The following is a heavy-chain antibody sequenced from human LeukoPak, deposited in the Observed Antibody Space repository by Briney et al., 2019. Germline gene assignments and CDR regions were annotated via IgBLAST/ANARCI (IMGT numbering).Heavy chain of an antibody. CDR2: ISAYNGNT. V-gene: IGHV1-18*01. CDR3: AREYSSGWPIDY. D-gene: IGHD6-19*01. CDR1: GYTFTSYG. J-gene: IGHJ4*02. Sequence: ASVKVSCKASGYTFTSYGISWVRQAPGQGLEWMGWISAYNGNTNYAQKLQGRVTMTTDTSTSTAYMELSSLRSEDTAVYYCAREYSSGWPIDYWGQGTLVTVSS.